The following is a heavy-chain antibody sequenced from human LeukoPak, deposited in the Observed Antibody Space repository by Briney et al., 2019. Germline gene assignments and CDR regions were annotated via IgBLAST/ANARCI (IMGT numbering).Heavy chain of an antibody. D-gene: IGHD3-10*01. Sequence: ASVKVSCKASGYTFTSYGISWVRQAPGQGLEWMGWISAYNGNTNYAQKLQGRVTMTTDTSTSTAYMELRSLRSDDTAVYYCARLTYYYGSGSYDPDYWGQGTLVTVFS. J-gene: IGHJ4*02. CDR3: ARLTYYYGSGSYDPDY. CDR1: GYTFTSYG. V-gene: IGHV1-18*01. CDR2: ISAYNGNT.